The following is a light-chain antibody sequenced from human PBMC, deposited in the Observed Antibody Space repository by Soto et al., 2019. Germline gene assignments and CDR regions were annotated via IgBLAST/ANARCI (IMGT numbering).Light chain of an antibody. J-gene: IGKJ1*01. Sequence: DVQVTQSTSSLSASVGDRVTITCRATQIISRSLNWYQQKPGKAPELLIYAASSLQSGVPSRFSGSGSGTDFTLTISSLQPEDSATYYCQQSYSALVAFGQGTKVDIK. V-gene: IGKV1-39*01. CDR1: QIISRS. CDR3: QQSYSALVA. CDR2: AAS.